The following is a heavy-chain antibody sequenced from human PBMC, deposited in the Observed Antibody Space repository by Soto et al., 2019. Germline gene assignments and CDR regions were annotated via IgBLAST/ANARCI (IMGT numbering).Heavy chain of an antibody. CDR2: IYPGDSDT. V-gene: IGHV5-51*01. CDR1: GYSFTSYW. J-gene: IGHJ5*02. CDR3: ARGFWSAEIGGWFDP. Sequence: KISCKGSGYSFTSYWIGWVRQMPGKGLEWMGIIYPGDSDTRYSPSFQGQVTISADKSISTAHLQWSSLKASDTAMYYCARGFWSAEIGGWFDPWGQGTLVTVSS. D-gene: IGHD3-3*01.